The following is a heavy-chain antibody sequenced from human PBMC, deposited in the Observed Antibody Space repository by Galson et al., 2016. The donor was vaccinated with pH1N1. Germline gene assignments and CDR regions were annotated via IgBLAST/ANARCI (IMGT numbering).Heavy chain of an antibody. J-gene: IGHJ2*01. CDR2: ISYVESNK. Sequence: SLRLSCAASGFTFSHYAMHWVRQAPGKGLEWVAVISYVESNKDYADSVKGRFTVSRDNSKNTLYLQMNSLRAEDTALYYCARDHVYGDYFERFLDLWGRGTLVTVSS. V-gene: IGHV3-30-3*01. CDR3: ARDHVYGDYFERFLDL. CDR1: GFTFSHYA. D-gene: IGHD4-17*01.